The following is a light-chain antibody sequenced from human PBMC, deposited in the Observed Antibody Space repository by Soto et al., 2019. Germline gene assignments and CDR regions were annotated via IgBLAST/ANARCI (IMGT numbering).Light chain of an antibody. CDR2: GAF. CDR3: QQYNNGWT. V-gene: IGKV3-15*01. Sequence: IAITQSPATLSVSPGDRATLSCRASQSLSTNLAWYQQKPGQAPRLLIYGAFNRATGIPARFSGSGSGTEFTLTISSLQSEDFAVYYCQQYNNGWTFGQGTRVEIK. J-gene: IGKJ1*01. CDR1: QSLSTN.